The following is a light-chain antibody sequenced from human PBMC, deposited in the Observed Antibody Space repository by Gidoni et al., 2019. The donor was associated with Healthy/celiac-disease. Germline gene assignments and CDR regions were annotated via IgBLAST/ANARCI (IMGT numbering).Light chain of an antibody. CDR1: QSISSY. CDR3: QQSYSTPQT. J-gene: IGKJ3*01. CDR2: AAS. V-gene: IGKV1-39*01. Sequence: DIQMTQSPSSLSASGGDRVTITCRASQSISSYLNWYQQKPGKAPKLLIYAASSLQSGVPSRFSGSGSGTDFTLTISSLQPEDFATYYCQQSYSTPQTFGPGTKVDIK.